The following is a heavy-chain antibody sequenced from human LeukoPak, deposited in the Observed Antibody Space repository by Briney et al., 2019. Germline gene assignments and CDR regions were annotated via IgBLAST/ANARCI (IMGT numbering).Heavy chain of an antibody. D-gene: IGHD5-12*01. Sequence: PGGSLRLSCAASGFTFSSYSMSWVRQAPGKGLERVSSISGSGGNTYYAGSVKGRFTISRDNSKNTLYLQMNSLRAEDTAVYYCAKDTEGGYSGYDGFDPWGQGTLVTVSS. CDR2: ISGSGGNT. J-gene: IGHJ5*02. V-gene: IGHV3-23*01. CDR3: AKDTEGGYSGYDGFDP. CDR1: GFTFSSYS.